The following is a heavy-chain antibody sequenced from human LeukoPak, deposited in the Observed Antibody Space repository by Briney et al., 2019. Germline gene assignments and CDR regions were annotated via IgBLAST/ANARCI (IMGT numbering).Heavy chain of an antibody. CDR1: GFTFSSYG. D-gene: IGHD5-24*01. CDR3: ARDMAFGLDY. CDR2: IWYDGSNK. V-gene: IGHV3-33*08. J-gene: IGHJ4*02. Sequence: GGSLRLSCSASGFTFSSYGMHWVRQAPGEGLEWVAVIWYDGSNKYYADSVKGRFTISTDNSKNTLYLQMNSLRAEDTAVYYCARDMAFGLDYWGQGTLVTVSS.